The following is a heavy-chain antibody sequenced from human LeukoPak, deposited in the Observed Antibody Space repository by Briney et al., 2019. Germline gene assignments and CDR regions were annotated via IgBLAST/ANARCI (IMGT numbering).Heavy chain of an antibody. CDR3: ARDSVYAFHI. Sequence: GVSLRLSCAASGFIFSDYNMHWVRQTPGKGLAWVAFIPYDGSTKSFEDSVKGRSPISRDNSKNTLFLQMNSLRAEDTALYYCARDSVYAFHIWGHGTLVTVSS. J-gene: IGHJ4*03. CDR2: IPYDGSTK. D-gene: IGHD3-16*01. V-gene: IGHV3-30*02. CDR1: GFIFSDYN.